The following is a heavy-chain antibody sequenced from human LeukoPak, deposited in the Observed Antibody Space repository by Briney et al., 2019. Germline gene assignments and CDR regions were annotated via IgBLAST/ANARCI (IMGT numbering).Heavy chain of an antibody. CDR1: GYTFTSYG. V-gene: IGHV1-18*01. CDR3: ARDTYYYGSGSYGDAFDI. D-gene: IGHD3-10*01. CDR2: ISAYNGNT. J-gene: IGHJ3*02. Sequence: ASVKVSCKASGYTFTSYGISWVRQAPGQGLEWMGWISAYNGNTNYAQKLQGRVTMTTDTSTSTAYMELRSLRSDDTAVYYCARDTYYYGSGSYGDAFDIWGQGTMVTVSS.